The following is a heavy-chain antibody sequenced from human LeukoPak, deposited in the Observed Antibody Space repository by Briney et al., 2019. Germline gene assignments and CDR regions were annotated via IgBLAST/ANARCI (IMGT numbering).Heavy chain of an antibody. D-gene: IGHD6-6*01. CDR1: GGSISSYY. Sequence: PSETLSLTCTVSGGSISSYYWRLIRQPPGKGLEWIGYIYYSGSTNYNPSLKSRVTISVDTSKNQFSLKLSSVTAADTAVYYCARMGGSSSYYYYMDVWGKGTTVTVSS. V-gene: IGHV4-59*01. CDR3: ARMGGSSSYYYYMDV. CDR2: IYYSGST. J-gene: IGHJ6*03.